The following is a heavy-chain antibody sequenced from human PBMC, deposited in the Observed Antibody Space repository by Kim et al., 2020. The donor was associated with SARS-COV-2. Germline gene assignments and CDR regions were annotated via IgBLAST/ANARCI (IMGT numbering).Heavy chain of an antibody. Sequence: GGSLRLSCAASGFTFSSYSMNWVRQAPGKGLEWVSSISSSSSYIYYADSVKGRFTISRDNAKNSLYLQMNSLRAEDTAVYYCARDFSGRENYYDSSGFLPGWYFDLWGRGTLVTVSS. D-gene: IGHD3-22*01. CDR3: ARDFSGRENYYDSSGFLPGWYFDL. CDR1: GFTFSSYS. CDR2: ISSSSSYI. J-gene: IGHJ2*01. V-gene: IGHV3-21*01.